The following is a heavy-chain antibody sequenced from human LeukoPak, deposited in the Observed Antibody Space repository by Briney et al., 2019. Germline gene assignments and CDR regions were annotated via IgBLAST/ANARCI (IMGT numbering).Heavy chain of an antibody. V-gene: IGHV3-21*01. D-gene: IGHD4-17*01. CDR1: GFTFSSYS. Sequence: PGGSLSLSCAASGFTFSSYSMNWVRQAPGKGLEWVSSISSSSSYIYYADSVKGRFTISRDNAKNSLYLQMNSLRAEDTAVYYCAREGTYGDYGIYYYYMDVWGKGTTVTVSS. J-gene: IGHJ6*03. CDR2: ISSSSSYI. CDR3: AREGTYGDYGIYYYYMDV.